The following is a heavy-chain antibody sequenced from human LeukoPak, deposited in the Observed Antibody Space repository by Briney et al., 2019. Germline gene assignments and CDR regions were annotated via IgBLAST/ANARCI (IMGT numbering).Heavy chain of an antibody. CDR3: ARGRRMVQGGESRNRFDP. Sequence: PSETLSLTCAVYGGSSSGSYWSWIRQPPGKGLEWIGEINHGGSTNYGPSLKSRVTLSVDTSKSQFSLKLRSVTAADTAVYYCARGRRMVQGGESRNRFDPWGQGTLVTVSS. CDR1: GGSSSGSY. V-gene: IGHV4-34*01. D-gene: IGHD3-10*01. CDR2: INHGGST. J-gene: IGHJ5*02.